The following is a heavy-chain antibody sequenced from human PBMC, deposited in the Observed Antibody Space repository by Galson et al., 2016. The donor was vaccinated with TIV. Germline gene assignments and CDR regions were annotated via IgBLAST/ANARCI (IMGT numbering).Heavy chain of an antibody. CDR2: IYSSGSA. Sequence: TLSLTCTVSGGSISGSVFYWSWIRQHPVKGLEWIGYIYSSGSAYYNPSLKSRVTISVDTSANRFSLKLSSVTAADTAVYFCARVFFRSRMYGFAVWGQGTMVTVSS. J-gene: IGHJ3*01. V-gene: IGHV4-31*03. D-gene: IGHD1-14*01. CDR3: ARVFFRSRMYGFAV. CDR1: GGSISGSVFY.